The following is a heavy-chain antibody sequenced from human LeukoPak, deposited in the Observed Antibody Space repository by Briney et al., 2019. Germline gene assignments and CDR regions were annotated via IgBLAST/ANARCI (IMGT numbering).Heavy chain of an antibody. Sequence: SETLSLTCTVSGDSISDDYWSWIRQPPGKGLEWIGYIYYSGRTTYNPSLKSRVTISIDTSKSQFSLTLTSVTAADTAAYYCARVAYGSSWFDPWGQGTLVIVSS. V-gene: IGHV4-59*01. CDR3: ARVAYGSSWFDP. CDR1: GDSISDDY. D-gene: IGHD2-2*01. CDR2: IYYSGRT. J-gene: IGHJ5*02.